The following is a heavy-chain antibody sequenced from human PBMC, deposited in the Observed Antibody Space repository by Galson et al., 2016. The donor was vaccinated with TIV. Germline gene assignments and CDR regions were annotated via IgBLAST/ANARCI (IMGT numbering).Heavy chain of an antibody. D-gene: IGHD3-3*01. Sequence: SLRLSCAASGFTFSSYTMHWVRQAPGQGLEWVPIISYDESNKYYADFVRGRFTISRDNSKNTLYLQMNSLRPEDTAVYYCARDGHDFWSGGANTLDYWGQGTLVTVSS. V-gene: IGHV3-30*04. CDR1: GFTFSSYT. CDR2: ISYDESNK. J-gene: IGHJ4*02. CDR3: ARDGHDFWSGGANTLDY.